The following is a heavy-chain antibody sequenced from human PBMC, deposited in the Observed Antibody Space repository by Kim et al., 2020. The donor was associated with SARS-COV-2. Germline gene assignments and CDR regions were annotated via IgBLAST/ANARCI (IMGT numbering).Heavy chain of an antibody. CDR3: ARDRSGGNYKTIDAFDI. V-gene: IGHV4-59*01. CDR2: IYYSGRT. CDR1: GDSIRSYY. J-gene: IGHJ3*02. D-gene: IGHD2-15*01. Sequence: SETLSLTCTVSGDSIRSYYWIWIRQPPGKGLECIGYIYYSGRTTYSPSLEGRVTISIDTSKNQLSLKLSSVTAADTAVYFCARDRSGGNYKTIDAFDIWGQGTRVTVSS.